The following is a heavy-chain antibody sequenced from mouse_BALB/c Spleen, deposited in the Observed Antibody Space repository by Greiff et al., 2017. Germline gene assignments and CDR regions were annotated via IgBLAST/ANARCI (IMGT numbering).Heavy chain of an antibody. D-gene: IGHD2-1*01. CDR3: ARGGIGNYLYYFDY. J-gene: IGHJ2*01. CDR1: GFTFSSFG. Sequence: EVMLVESGGGLVQPGGSRKLSCAASGFTFSSFGMHWVRQAPEKGLEWVAYISSGSSTIYYADTVKGRFTISRDNPKNTLFLQMTSLRSEDTAMYYCARGGIGNYLYYFDYWGQGTTLTVSS. CDR2: ISSGSSTI. V-gene: IGHV5-17*02.